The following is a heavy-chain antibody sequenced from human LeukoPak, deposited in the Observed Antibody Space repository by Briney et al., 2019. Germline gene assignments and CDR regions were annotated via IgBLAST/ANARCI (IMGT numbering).Heavy chain of an antibody. CDR2: INPSGGST. D-gene: IGHD3-22*01. CDR1: GYTFTSYY. CDR3: ARANSYDGSGHYYEFAY. V-gene: IGHV1-46*01. Sequence: ASVKVSCKASGYTFTSYYMHWVRQAPGQGLEWMGIINPSGGSTSYAQKFQGRVTMTRDTSTSTVYMELSSLRSEDTAVYYCARANSYDGSGHYYEFAYWGQGTLVTVSS. J-gene: IGHJ4*02.